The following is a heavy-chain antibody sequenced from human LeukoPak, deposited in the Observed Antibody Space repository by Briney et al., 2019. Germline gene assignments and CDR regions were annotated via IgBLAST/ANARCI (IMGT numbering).Heavy chain of an antibody. CDR3: TTRFSSGWYSF. J-gene: IGHJ4*02. D-gene: IGHD6-19*01. V-gene: IGHV3-53*01. CDR1: GFTVSSNY. Sequence: PGGSLRLSCAASGFTVSSNYMSWVRQAPGKGLEWVSVIYNDGGTNYADPVKGRFIISRDNSKNTLYLQMNSLRAEDTAMYYCTTRFSSGWYSFWGQGALVTVSS. CDR2: IYNDGGT.